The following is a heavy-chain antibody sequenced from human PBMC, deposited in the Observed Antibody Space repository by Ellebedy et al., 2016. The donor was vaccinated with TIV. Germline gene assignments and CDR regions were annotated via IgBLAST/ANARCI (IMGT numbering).Heavy chain of an antibody. CDR1: GFTFSSHA. Sequence: GESLKISCDASGFTFSSHAMSWVRQAPGKGLRWVSVIYNGDSGTTFYADSVKGRFTISRDNAKNSLYLQMSSLRAEETAVYYCAREMGYCSGGSCYARLYYYFGMDVWGQGTTVTVSS. J-gene: IGHJ6*02. D-gene: IGHD2-15*01. V-gene: IGHV3-23*03. CDR2: IYNGDSGTT. CDR3: AREMGYCSGGSCYARLYYYFGMDV.